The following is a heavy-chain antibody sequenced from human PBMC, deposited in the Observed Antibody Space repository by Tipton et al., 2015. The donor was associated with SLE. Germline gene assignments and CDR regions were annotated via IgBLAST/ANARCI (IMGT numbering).Heavy chain of an antibody. V-gene: IGHV4-34*01. Sequence: LRLSCAVYGGSFNDYYWSWIRQPPGKGLEWIGEVTQSGATNYNPSLKSRVTISVDTSQTQSSLKLTSVTAADTAVYYCARRDNFWGSYRRARPYFDLWGQGALVTVSS. J-gene: IGHJ4*02. CDR1: GGSFNDYY. D-gene: IGHD3-16*02. CDR3: ARRDNFWGSYRRARPYFDL. CDR2: VTQSGAT.